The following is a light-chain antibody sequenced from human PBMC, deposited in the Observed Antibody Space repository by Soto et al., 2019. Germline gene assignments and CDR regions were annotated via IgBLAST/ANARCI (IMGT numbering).Light chain of an antibody. CDR1: QSIGGY. Sequence: IHMTQAPSSLSATVVYRVTITCRSSQSIGGYLSLYQQLPGEAPKLLVLAASGLQGGVPSRFSGSGSGTDFTLTISSLQPEHVASYYYQQNYSNPLPFGHGTHLEI. V-gene: IGKV1-39*01. CDR2: AAS. J-gene: IGKJ5*01. CDR3: QQNYSNPLP.